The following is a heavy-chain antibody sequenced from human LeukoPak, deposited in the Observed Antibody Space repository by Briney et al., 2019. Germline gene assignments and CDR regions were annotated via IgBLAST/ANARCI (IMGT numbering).Heavy chain of an antibody. Sequence: PSETLSLTCTVSGYSISSGYYWGWIRQPPGKGLEWIGRIYTSGSTNYNPSLKSRVTISVDTPKNQFSLKLSSVTAADTAVYYCARDLYCSSTSCPGTWGQGTLVTVSS. D-gene: IGHD2-2*01. CDR2: IYTSGST. CDR1: GYSISSGYY. V-gene: IGHV4-38-2*02. J-gene: IGHJ5*02. CDR3: ARDLYCSSTSCPGT.